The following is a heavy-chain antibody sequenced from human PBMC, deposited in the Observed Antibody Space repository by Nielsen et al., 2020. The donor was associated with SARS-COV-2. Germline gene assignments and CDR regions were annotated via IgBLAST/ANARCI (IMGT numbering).Heavy chain of an antibody. V-gene: IGHV4-59*13. CDR2: IYYSGST. CDR1: GGSISRDY. J-gene: IGHJ4*02. D-gene: IGHD3-10*01. Sequence: SETLSLTCTVSGGSISRDYWSWIRQPPGKGLQWIGHIYYSGSTTYNPSPNSRVTILVDTSKNQFSLKLSSVTAADTAVYYCAALSSGGFDYWGRGTLVTVSS. CDR3: AALSSGGFDY.